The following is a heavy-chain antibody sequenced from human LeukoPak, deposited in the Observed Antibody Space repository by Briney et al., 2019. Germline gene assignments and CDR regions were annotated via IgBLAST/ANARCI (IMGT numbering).Heavy chain of an antibody. V-gene: IGHV3-33*01. CDR3: ARGGDTAASDY. CDR2: IWYDGSNK. CDR1: GFTFSSYG. J-gene: IGHJ4*02. Sequence: PGGSLRLSCAASGFTFSSYGMHWVRQAPGKGLEWVAVIWYDGSNKYYADSVKGRFTISGDNSKNTLYLQMNSLRAEDTAVYYCARGGDTAASDYWGQGTLVTVSS. D-gene: IGHD5-18*01.